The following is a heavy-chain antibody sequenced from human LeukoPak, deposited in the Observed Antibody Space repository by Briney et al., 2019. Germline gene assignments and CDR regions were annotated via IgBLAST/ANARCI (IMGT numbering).Heavy chain of an antibody. CDR1: GFTFNDYA. D-gene: IGHD1-26*01. CDR2: ISWNSDTI. J-gene: IGHJ4*02. CDR3: AKGKWYSGTYHFDY. Sequence: PGGSLRLSCAASGFTFNDYAMHWVRQAPGKGLEWVSGISWNSDTIGYADSVKGRFTISRDNAKNSLYLQMNSLRADDTALYYCAKGKWYSGTYHFDYWGQGTLVTVSS. V-gene: IGHV3-9*01.